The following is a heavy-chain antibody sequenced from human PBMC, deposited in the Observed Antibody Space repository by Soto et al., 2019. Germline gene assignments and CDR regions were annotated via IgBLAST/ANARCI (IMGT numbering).Heavy chain of an antibody. Sequence: ASVKVSCKASGYTFTSYYMHWVRQAPGQGLEWMGIINPSGGSTSYAQKFQGRVTMTRDTSTSTVYMELSSLRSEDTAVYSCARGGGVGATTYAFDIWGQGTMVTVSS. CDR3: ARGGGVGATTYAFDI. D-gene: IGHD1-26*01. CDR2: INPSGGST. J-gene: IGHJ3*02. CDR1: GYTFTSYY. V-gene: IGHV1-46*01.